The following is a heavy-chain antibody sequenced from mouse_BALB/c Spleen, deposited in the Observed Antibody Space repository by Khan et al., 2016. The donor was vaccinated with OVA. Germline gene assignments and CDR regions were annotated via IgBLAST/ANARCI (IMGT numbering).Heavy chain of an antibody. D-gene: IGHD2-14*01. V-gene: IGHV1-7*01. J-gene: IGHJ2*01. CDR1: GYTFANYW. CDR3: SRVCSSEGTPFVY. Sequence: QMQLQQSGAELAKPGASVKMSCKASGYTFANYWMHWVKQRPGQGLDWIGYINPSTGYTDYNQKFKDKATLTAAKSSSTAYMQLSSLTSEDSAVYDCSRVCSSEGTPFVYWGQGTTVTVSA. CDR2: INPSTGYT.